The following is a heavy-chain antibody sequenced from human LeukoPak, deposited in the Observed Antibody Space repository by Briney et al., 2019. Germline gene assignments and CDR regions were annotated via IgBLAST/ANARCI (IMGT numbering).Heavy chain of an antibody. CDR2: ISYDGSNK. CDR3: AKEFRYGMDV. V-gene: IGHV3-30*18. Sequence: GRSLRLSCAASGFTFSSYGMHWVRQAPGKGLEWVAVISYDGSNKYYADSVKGRFTISRDNSKNTLYLQMNSLRAEDTAVYYCAKEFRYGMDVWGQGTTVTDSS. J-gene: IGHJ6*02. CDR1: GFTFSSYG.